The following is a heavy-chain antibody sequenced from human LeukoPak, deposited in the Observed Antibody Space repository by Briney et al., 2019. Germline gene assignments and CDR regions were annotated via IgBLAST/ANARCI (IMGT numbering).Heavy chain of an antibody. D-gene: IGHD6-13*01. CDR1: GGSINSNNYY. Sequence: SETLSLTCTFSGGSINSNNYYWGWIRQPPGKGLEWIGSIYYSGSTYYNPSLKSRVTISLDTSKNQFSLKLSSVTAADTAVYFCARQGRQQLVPEFDYWGQGTLVTVSS. V-gene: IGHV4-39*01. CDR2: IYYSGST. J-gene: IGHJ4*02. CDR3: ARQGRQQLVPEFDY.